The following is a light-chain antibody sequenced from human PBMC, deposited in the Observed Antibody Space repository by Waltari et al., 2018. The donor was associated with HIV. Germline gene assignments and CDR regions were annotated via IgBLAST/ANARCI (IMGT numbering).Light chain of an antibody. Sequence: QSALTQPASVSGSPGQSITISCTGTSSDVGGFNYVPWYQHHPGKAPKPMIYDVTSRPSGVSNRFSGSKSGNTASLTISGLQAEDEADYYCSSYTSSSTLVVFGGGTKLTVL. V-gene: IGLV2-14*03. CDR3: SSYTSSSTLVV. J-gene: IGLJ2*01. CDR1: SSDVGGFNY. CDR2: DVT.